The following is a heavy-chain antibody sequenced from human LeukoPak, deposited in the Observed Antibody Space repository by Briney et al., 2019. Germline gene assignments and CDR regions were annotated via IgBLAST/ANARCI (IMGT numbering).Heavy chain of an antibody. J-gene: IGHJ3*01. CDR1: GFTFSNYW. Sequence: GGSLRLSCAASGFTFSNYWMDWVRQAPGKGLVWVSRIHPDGKNTAYADSVKGRLTISRDNARNTLFLQMNSLRTEDAAVYYCATYVDTVRYDAFDVWGQGTMVTVSS. V-gene: IGHV3-74*01. CDR3: ATYVDTVRYDAFDV. D-gene: IGHD5-18*01. CDR2: IHPDGKNT.